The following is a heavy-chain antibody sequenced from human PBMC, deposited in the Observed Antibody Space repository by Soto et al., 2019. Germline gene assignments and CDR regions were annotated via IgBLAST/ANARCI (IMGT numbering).Heavy chain of an antibody. Sequence: SETLSLTCTVSGGSISSSSYYWGWIRQPPGKGLEWIGSIYYSGSTYYNPSLKSRVTISVDTSKNQFSLKLSSVTAADTAVYYCARGGITMVRGVIPNWLDPWGQGTLVTVSS. V-gene: IGHV4-39*01. CDR1: GGSISSSSYY. CDR2: IYYSGST. CDR3: ARGGITMVRGVIPNWLDP. J-gene: IGHJ5*02. D-gene: IGHD3-10*01.